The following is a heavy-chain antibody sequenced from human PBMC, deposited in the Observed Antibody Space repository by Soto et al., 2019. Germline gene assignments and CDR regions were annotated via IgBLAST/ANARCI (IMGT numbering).Heavy chain of an antibody. CDR1: WCTLSTYS. J-gene: IGHJ6*04. V-gene: IGHV1-69*06. CDR2: IIPIFVTA. D-gene: IGHD1-26*01. CDR3: ARAPEGRYSYHYGMEV. Sequence: SVEVAFKASWCTLSTYSMILFRHAPVQGLELMGVIIPIFVTANYAQKFQGRVTMTSDKSTSTAYMDLSSLRSEDTAVSYCARAPEGRYSYHYGMEVCGKGHTVNVS.